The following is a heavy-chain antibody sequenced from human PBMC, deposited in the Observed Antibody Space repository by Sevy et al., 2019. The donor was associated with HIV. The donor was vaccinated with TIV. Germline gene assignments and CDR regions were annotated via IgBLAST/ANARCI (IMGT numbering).Heavy chain of an antibody. V-gene: IGHV5-51*01. J-gene: IGHJ4*02. CDR2: TFPDGSET. CDR1: GYSFTSHW. Sequence: GESLKISCKGSGYSFTSHWIGWVRPMPGKGLEWMGITFPDGSETRYSPSFQGQVTFSADQSINTAYLQWGSLKASDTAMYYCATARSGYFDSSGYYIYWGQGTLVTVSS. D-gene: IGHD3-22*01. CDR3: ATARSGYFDSSGYYIY.